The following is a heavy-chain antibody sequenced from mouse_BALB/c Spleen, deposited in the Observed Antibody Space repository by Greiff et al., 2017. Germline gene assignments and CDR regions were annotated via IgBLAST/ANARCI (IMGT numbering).Heavy chain of an antibody. J-gene: IGHJ2*01. Sequence: EVHLVESGGGLVQPGGSMKLSCVASGFTFSNYWMYWVRQSPEKGLEWVAEIRLKSNNYATHYAESVKGRFTISRDDSKSSVYLQMNNLRAEDTGIYYCTGAYYYGSSYYFDYWGQGTTLTVSS. D-gene: IGHD1-1*01. CDR2: IRLKSNNYAT. CDR3: TGAYYYGSSYYFDY. V-gene: IGHV6-6*02. CDR1: GFTFSNYW.